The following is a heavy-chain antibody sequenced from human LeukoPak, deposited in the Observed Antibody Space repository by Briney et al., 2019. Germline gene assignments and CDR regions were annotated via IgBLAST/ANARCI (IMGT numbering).Heavy chain of an antibody. CDR1: GFTFSSYS. J-gene: IGHJ3*02. CDR2: ISSSSSYI. V-gene: IGHV3-21*05. Sequence: GGSLRLSCAASGFTFSSYSMNWVRQAPGKGLEWVSYISSSSSYIYYADSVKGRFTISRDNAKNSLYLQMNSLRAEDTAVYYCAKDLPPTRYDILTGYYNAFDIWGQGTMVTVSS. D-gene: IGHD3-9*01. CDR3: AKDLPPTRYDILTGYYNAFDI.